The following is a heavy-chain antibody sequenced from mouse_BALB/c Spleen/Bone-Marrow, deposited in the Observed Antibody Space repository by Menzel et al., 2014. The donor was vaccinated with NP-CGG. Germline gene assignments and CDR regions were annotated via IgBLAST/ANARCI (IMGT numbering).Heavy chain of an antibody. D-gene: IGHD1-2*01. V-gene: IGHV14-3*02. J-gene: IGHJ2*01. Sequence: EVQLQESGAELVKPGASVKLSCTASGFNIXDTYMHWVKQRPEQGLEWIGRIDPANGNTKYDPKFQGKATITADTSSNTAPLQLSRLTSEHSGVYYCARHRLGTFFEHWGKGPPLTLPS. CDR2: IDPANGNT. CDR1: GFNIXDTY. CDR3: ARHRLGTFFEH.